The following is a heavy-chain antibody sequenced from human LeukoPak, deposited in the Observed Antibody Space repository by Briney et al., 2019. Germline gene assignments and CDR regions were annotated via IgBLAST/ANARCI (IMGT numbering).Heavy chain of an antibody. D-gene: IGHD6-13*01. Sequence: GGSLRLSCAASGFTVSSNYMSWVRQAPGKGLEWVSVIYSGGSTYSADSVQGRFTISRDTSKNTLYLQMNSLRAEDTAVYYCARSIPGSTWYYFDYWGQGTLVTVSS. CDR2: IYSGGST. CDR1: GFTVSSNY. CDR3: ARSIPGSTWYYFDY. V-gene: IGHV3-66*01. J-gene: IGHJ4*02.